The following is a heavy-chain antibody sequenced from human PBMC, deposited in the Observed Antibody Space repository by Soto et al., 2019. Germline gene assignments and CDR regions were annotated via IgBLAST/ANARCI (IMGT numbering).Heavy chain of an antibody. CDR2: VYHRGST. CDR1: GGSISSRNW. Sequence: SETLSLTCAVSGGSISSRNWWSWVRQPPGKGLEWVGEVYHRGSTNFNPSLKSRVTISVDRSKNQFSLNLSSVTAADTAVYYCARVNYYGSGNYDESWFDPWGQGTLVTVSS. V-gene: IGHV4-4*02. J-gene: IGHJ5*02. D-gene: IGHD3-10*01. CDR3: ARVNYYGSGNYDESWFDP.